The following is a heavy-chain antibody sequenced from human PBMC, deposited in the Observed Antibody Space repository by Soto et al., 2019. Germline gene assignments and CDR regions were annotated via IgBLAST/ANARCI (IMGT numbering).Heavy chain of an antibody. CDR1: GGSISSYY. Sequence: QVQLQESGPGLVKPSESLSLTCTVSGGSISSYYWSWIRQPPGKGLEWIGYIYYSGCTNYNPSLRCRFTISVDRSKNPCPLKQISVTASDSSVYYCSSYGSGSYPLVDPRGQRTLGWVSS. J-gene: IGHJ5*02. CDR3: SSYGSGSYPLVDP. D-gene: IGHD3-10*01. V-gene: IGHV4-59*01. CDR2: IYYSGCT.